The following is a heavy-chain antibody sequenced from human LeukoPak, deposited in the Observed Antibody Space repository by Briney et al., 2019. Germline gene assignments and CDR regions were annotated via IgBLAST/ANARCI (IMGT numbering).Heavy chain of an antibody. V-gene: IGHV3-23*01. Sequence: GGSLRLSCAASGFTFSSYAMSWVRQAPGKGLEWVSVISGSGDSTYYADSVKGRFTISRDNPKNTLYMQMTSLRVEATAVYYCATDRLGYCSGGSCYLNWFDPWGQGTLVTVSS. D-gene: IGHD2-15*01. CDR3: ATDRLGYCSGGSCYLNWFDP. CDR1: GFTFSSYA. CDR2: ISGSGDST. J-gene: IGHJ5*02.